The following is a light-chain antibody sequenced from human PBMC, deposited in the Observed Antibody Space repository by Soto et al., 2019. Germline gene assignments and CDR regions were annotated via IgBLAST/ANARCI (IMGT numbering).Light chain of an antibody. J-gene: IGKJ3*01. CDR3: QQYRRSPLFT. CDR2: GAS. Sequence: EIVLTQSPGTLSLSPGERATLSCRASQSVSSSYLAWYQQKPGQAPRLLIYGASSRATGIPDRFSGSGSGTDFPLTISRLEPEDFAVYYCQQYRRSPLFTFRPGTKVDIK. CDR1: QSVSSSY. V-gene: IGKV3-20*01.